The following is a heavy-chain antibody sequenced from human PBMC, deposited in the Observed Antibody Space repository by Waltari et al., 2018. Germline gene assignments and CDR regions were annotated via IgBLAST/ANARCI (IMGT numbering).Heavy chain of an antibody. CDR3: AREAYCSGGSCYAPSGFDP. D-gene: IGHD2-15*01. CDR2: IYYSGST. V-gene: IGHV4-61*01. Sequence: QVQLQESGPGLVKPSETLSLTCTVSGGSVSSGSYYWRWLRQPPGKGLEWIGYIYYSGSTNYNPSLKSRVTISVDTSKNQFSLKLSSVTAADTAVYYCAREAYCSGGSCYAPSGFDPWGQGTLVTVSS. CDR1: GGSVSSGSYY. J-gene: IGHJ5*02.